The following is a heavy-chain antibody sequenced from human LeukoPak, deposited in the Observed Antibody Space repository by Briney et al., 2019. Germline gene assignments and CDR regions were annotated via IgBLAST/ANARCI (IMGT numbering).Heavy chain of an antibody. CDR1: GGTFSSYA. V-gene: IGHV1-18*01. D-gene: IGHD3-22*01. J-gene: IGHJ4*02. CDR3: ASGSYYYDSSGLDY. Sequence: GASVKVSCKASGGTFSSYAISWVRQAPGQGLEWMGWISAYNGNTNYAQKLQGRVTMTTDTSTSTAYMELSSLRSEDTAVYYCASGSYYYDSSGLDYWGQGTLVTVS. CDR2: ISAYNGNT.